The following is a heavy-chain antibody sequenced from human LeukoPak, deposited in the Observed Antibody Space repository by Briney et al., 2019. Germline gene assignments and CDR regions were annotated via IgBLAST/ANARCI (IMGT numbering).Heavy chain of an antibody. D-gene: IGHD6-13*01. Sequence: GGSLRLSCAASGFTFSSYAMHWVRQAPGKGLEWVAVISYDGSNKYYADSVKGRFTISRDNSKNTLYLQMNSLRADDTAVYYCARDKLIAAAGLGTLFDYWGQGTLVTVSS. V-gene: IGHV3-30*04. CDR3: ARDKLIAAAGLGTLFDY. CDR1: GFTFSSYA. CDR2: ISYDGSNK. J-gene: IGHJ4*02.